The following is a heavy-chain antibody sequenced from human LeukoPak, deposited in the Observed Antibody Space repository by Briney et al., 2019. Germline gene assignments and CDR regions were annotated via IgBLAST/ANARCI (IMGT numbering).Heavy chain of an antibody. D-gene: IGHD2/OR15-2a*01. Sequence: GGSLRLSCAASGFTFSGYWMHWVHQAPGKGLVWVSRINSDGSSTTYADSVKGRFTISRDNAKNTLYLQMNSLRAEDTAMYYCARAIGLDSEFWGQGTLVTVSS. CDR1: GFTFSGYW. J-gene: IGHJ4*02. V-gene: IGHV3-74*01. CDR3: ARAIGLDSEF. CDR2: INSDGSST.